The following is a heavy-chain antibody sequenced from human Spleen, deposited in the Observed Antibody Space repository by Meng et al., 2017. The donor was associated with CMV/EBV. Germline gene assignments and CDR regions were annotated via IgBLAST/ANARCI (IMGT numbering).Heavy chain of an antibody. CDR2: IKQDGSEK. V-gene: IGHV3-7*01. CDR3: ARISYYDLGTLQDY. J-gene: IGHJ4*02. D-gene: IGHD3-10*01. Sequence: ASGFTFSAYWMTWVRQTPGKGLEWVANIKQDGSEKYYVDSVKGRFTISRDNAKNSVYLQMNSLRLEDTALYFCARISYYDLGTLQDYWGQGTLVTVSS. CDR1: GFTFSAYW.